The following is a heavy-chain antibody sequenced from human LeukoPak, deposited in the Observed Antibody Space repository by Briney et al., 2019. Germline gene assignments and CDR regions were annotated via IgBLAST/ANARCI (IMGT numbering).Heavy chain of an antibody. D-gene: IGHD2/OR15-2a*01. CDR3: ARDLAFSRLDY. V-gene: IGHV3-7*01. J-gene: IGHJ4*02. CDR1: GLTFSSSW. Sequence: GGSLRLTCAVSGLTFSSSWMDWVRQAPGKGLEWVASINPDGIKRYSADSVKGRFTISRDNARNSLYLQMDSLRVEDTAFYYCARDLAFSRLDYWGQGVLVTVSS. CDR2: INPDGIKR.